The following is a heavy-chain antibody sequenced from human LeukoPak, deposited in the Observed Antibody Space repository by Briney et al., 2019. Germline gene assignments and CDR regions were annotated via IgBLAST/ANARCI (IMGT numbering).Heavy chain of an antibody. J-gene: IGHJ4*02. Sequence: GGSLRLSCAASGFTFSSYEMNWVRQAPGKGLEWVAVISYDGSNKYYADSVKGRFTISRDNSKNTLYLQMNSLRAEDTAVYYCAKGTRGVIIPNFDYWGQGTLVTVSS. CDR2: ISYDGSNK. CDR3: AKGTRGVIIPNFDY. CDR1: GFTFSSYE. D-gene: IGHD3-10*01. V-gene: IGHV3-30*18.